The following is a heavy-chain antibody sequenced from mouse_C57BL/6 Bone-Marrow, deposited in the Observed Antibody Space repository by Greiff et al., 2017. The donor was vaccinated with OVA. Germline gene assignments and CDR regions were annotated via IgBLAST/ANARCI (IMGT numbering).Heavy chain of an antibody. J-gene: IGHJ1*03. V-gene: IGHV3-6*01. Sequence: VQLKESGPGLVKPSQSLSLTCSVTGYSITSGYYWNWIRQFPGNKLEWMGYISYDGSNNYNPSLKNRIPITRDPSKNQFFLKLNSVTTEDTATYYCARRRGYYGNYLYFDVWGTGTTVTVSS. CDR3: ARRRGYYGNYLYFDV. D-gene: IGHD2-1*01. CDR2: ISYDGSN. CDR1: GYSITSGYY.